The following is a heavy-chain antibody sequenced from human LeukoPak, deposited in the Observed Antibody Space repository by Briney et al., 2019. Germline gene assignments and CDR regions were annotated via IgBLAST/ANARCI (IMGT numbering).Heavy chain of an antibody. J-gene: IGHJ4*02. CDR3: ARNGGSYSFDY. CDR2: IQNSGST. Sequence: PSETLSLTCTVSGGSISTYYWIWIRQPPGKGLEGITYIQNSGSTNYNPSLKSRVTISVDTSKNQFSLKLSSVTAADTAVYYCARNGGSYSFDYWGQGTLVTVSS. CDR1: GGSISTYY. D-gene: IGHD1-26*01. V-gene: IGHV4-59*01.